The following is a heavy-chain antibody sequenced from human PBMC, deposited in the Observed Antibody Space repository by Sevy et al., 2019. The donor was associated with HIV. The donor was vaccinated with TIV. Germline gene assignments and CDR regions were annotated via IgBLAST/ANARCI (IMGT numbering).Heavy chain of an antibody. V-gene: IGHV3-33*06. J-gene: IGHJ3*02. D-gene: IGHD5-18*01. CDR3: AKGLLYSYDLFEGGDAFDI. CDR2: IWYDGSNK. Sequence: GGSLRLSCAASGFTFSSYGMHWVRQAPGKGLEWVAVIWYDGSNKYYADSVKGRFTISRDNSKNTLYLQMNSLRAEDTAVYYCAKGLLYSYDLFEGGDAFDIWGQGTMVTVSS. CDR1: GFTFSSYG.